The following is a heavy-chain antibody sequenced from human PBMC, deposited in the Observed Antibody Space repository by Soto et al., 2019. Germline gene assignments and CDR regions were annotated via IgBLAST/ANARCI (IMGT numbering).Heavy chain of an antibody. Sequence: GGSLRLSCAASGFTFSNYWTHWVRQAPGKGLVWVSRINGDGSTTTYADFVKGRFTISRDNAKNTLYLQMDSLGADDTAVYYCTRGGTSAAYWGLFDYWGQGALVTVSS. D-gene: IGHD7-27*01. J-gene: IGHJ4*02. CDR2: INGDGSTT. V-gene: IGHV3-74*01. CDR3: TRGGTSAAYWGLFDY. CDR1: GFTFSNYW.